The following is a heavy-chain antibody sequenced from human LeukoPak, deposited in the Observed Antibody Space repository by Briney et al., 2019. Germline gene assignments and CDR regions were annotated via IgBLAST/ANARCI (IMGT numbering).Heavy chain of an antibody. CDR3: AKARRLVRGVMPWFDP. Sequence: PGGSLRLSCAASGFTFSSYGMHWVRQAPGKGLEWVAFIRYDGSNKYYADSVKGRFTISRDNSKNTLYLQMNSLRAEDTAVYYCAKARRLVRGVMPWFDPWGQGTLVTVSS. V-gene: IGHV3-30*02. J-gene: IGHJ5*02. CDR2: IRYDGSNK. D-gene: IGHD3-10*01. CDR1: GFTFSSYG.